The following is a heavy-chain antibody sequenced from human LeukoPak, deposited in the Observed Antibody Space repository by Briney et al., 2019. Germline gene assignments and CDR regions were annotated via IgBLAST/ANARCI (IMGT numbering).Heavy chain of an antibody. CDR3: AKVVRYSSSWYGEYFQH. CDR2: ISGSGGST. J-gene: IGHJ1*01. D-gene: IGHD6-13*01. CDR1: GFTFSSYG. Sequence: GGSLRLSCAASGFTFSSYGMHWVRQAPGKGLEWVSAISGSGGSTYYADSVKGRFTISRDNSKNTLYLQMNSLRAEDTAVYYCAKVVRYSSSWYGEYFQHWGQGTLVTVSS. V-gene: IGHV3-23*01.